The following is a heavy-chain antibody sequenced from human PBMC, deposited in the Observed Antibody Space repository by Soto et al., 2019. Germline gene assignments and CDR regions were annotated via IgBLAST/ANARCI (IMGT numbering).Heavy chain of an antibody. V-gene: IGHV5-51*01. CDR3: ARPRSSSRNYYGMDV. CDR1: GYSFTSYW. D-gene: IGHD6-13*01. CDR2: IYPGDSDT. Sequence: GESLKISCKGSGYSFTSYWIAWVRQVPGKGLECMGIIYPGDSDTRYSPSFQGQVTISADKSISTAYLQWSSLKASDTAMYYCARPRSSSRNYYGMDVWGQGTTVTVS. J-gene: IGHJ6*02.